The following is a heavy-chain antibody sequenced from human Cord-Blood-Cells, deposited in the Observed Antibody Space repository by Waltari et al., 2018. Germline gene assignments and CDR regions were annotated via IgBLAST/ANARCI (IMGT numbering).Heavy chain of an antibody. CDR1: GGSVSSGSYY. V-gene: IGHV4-61*01. CDR3: AIVDTAMVTPAFDI. CDR2: IYYSGST. Sequence: QVQLQESGPGLVKPSETLSLTCTVSGGSVSSGSYYWSWIRQPPGKGLEWIGYIYYSGSTNYTPSLKSRVTISVDTSKNQFSLKLSSVTAADTAVYYCAIVDTAMVTPAFDIWGQGTMVTVSS. D-gene: IGHD5-18*01. J-gene: IGHJ3*02.